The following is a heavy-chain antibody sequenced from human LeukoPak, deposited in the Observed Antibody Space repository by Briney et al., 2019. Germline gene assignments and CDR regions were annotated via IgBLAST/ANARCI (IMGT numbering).Heavy chain of an antibody. CDR3: TTSPIVVVPAAIYYFDY. J-gene: IGHJ4*02. CDR1: GFTFNNAC. D-gene: IGHD2-2*01. CDR2: IKSKTEVGTT. V-gene: IGHV3-15*01. Sequence: GGSLSLSCAASGFTFNNACMSWVSQAPGKGLEWVGRIKSKTEVGTTDYAAPVNGRFTISRDDAKTTMYLQINSLKTEDTAVYYCTTSPIVVVPAAIYYFDYWGQGTLVTVSS.